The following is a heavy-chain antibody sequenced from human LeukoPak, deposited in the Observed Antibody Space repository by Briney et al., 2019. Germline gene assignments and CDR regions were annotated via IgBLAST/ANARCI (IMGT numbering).Heavy chain of an antibody. D-gene: IGHD5-12*01. CDR2: INHSGST. V-gene: IGHV4-34*01. CDR1: GGSISTYY. Sequence: SETLSLTCTVSGGSISTYYWSWIRQPPGKGLEWIGEINHSGSTNYNPSLKSRVTISVDTSKNQFSLKLSSVTAADTAVYYCARGRGTRFDYWGQGTLVTVSS. CDR3: ARGRGTRFDY. J-gene: IGHJ4*02.